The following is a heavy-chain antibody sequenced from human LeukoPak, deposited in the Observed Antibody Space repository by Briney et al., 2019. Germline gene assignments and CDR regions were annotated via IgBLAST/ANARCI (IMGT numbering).Heavy chain of an antibody. Sequence: GGSLRLSCAATGFTFDDYAMHWVRQAPGKGLEWVSGISWNSGSIGYADSVKGRFTISRDNAKNSLYLQMNSLRAEDTALYYCAKGDYGDYGEVDYWGQGTLVTVSS. D-gene: IGHD4-17*01. CDR2: ISWNSGSI. V-gene: IGHV3-9*01. CDR3: AKGDYGDYGEVDY. CDR1: GFTFDDYA. J-gene: IGHJ4*02.